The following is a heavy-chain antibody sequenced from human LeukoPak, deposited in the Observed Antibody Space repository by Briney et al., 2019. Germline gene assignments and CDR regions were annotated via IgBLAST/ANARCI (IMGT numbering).Heavy chain of an antibody. J-gene: IGHJ6*04. CDR3: AELGITMIGGV. D-gene: IGHD3-10*02. CDR1: EFSVGSNY. V-gene: IGHV3-48*03. Sequence: GGSLRLSCAASEFSVGSNYMTWVRQAPGKGLEWVSYISSSGSTIYYADSVKGRFTISRDNAKNSLHLQMNSLRAEDTAVYYCAELGITMIGGVWGKGTTVTISS. CDR2: ISSSGSTI.